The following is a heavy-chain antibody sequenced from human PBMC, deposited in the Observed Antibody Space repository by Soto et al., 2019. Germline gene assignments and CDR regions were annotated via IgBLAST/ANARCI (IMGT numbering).Heavy chain of an antibody. V-gene: IGHV4-59*01. CDR3: ARVLRIAEAGPPQYYFDY. D-gene: IGHD6-13*01. CDR1: GGSISSYY. J-gene: IGHJ4*02. CDR2: IYYSGST. Sequence: TSETLSLTCTVSGGSISSYYWSWIRQPPGKGLEWIGYIYYSGSTNYNPSLKSRVTISVDTSKNQFSLKLSSVTAADTAVYYCARVLRIAEAGPPQYYFDYWGQGTLVTVSS.